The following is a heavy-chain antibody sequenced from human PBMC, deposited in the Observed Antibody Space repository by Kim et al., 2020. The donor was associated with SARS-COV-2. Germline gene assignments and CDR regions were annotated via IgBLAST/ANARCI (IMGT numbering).Heavy chain of an antibody. V-gene: IGHV4-61*01. CDR3: ARALLEGDFDY. CDR2: IYYSGST. CDR1: GGSVSSGSYY. D-gene: IGHD3-16*01. Sequence: SETLYLTCTVSGGSVSSGSYYWSWIRQPPGKGLEWIGYIYYSGSTNYNPSLKSRVTISVDTSKNQFSLKLSSVTAADTAVYYCARALLEGDFDYWGQGTLVTVSS. J-gene: IGHJ4*02.